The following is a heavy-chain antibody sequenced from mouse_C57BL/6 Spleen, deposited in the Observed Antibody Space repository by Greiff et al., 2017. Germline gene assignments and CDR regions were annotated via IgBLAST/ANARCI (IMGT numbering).Heavy chain of an antibody. V-gene: IGHV1-80*01. CDR2: IYPGDGDT. CDR3: ARGAVYWDY. Sequence: QVQLKESGAELVKPGASVKISCKASGYAFSSYWMNWVQQRPGKGLEWIGQIYPGDGDTNYNGKFKGKATLTADKSSSTAYMQLSSLTSEDSAVYFGARGAVYWDYWGQGTTLTVSS. J-gene: IGHJ2*01. CDR1: GYAFSSYW.